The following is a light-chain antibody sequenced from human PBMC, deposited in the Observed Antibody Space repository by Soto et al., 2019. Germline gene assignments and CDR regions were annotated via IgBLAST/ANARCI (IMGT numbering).Light chain of an antibody. V-gene: IGLV3-27*01. CDR2: KDS. Sequence: SYELTQPSSVSVSPGQTARITRSGDVLAKKYARWFQQKPGQAPVLVIYKDSERPSGIPERFSGSSSGTTVTLTISGAQVEDEADYYCYSSADHGLGFGGGTKLTVL. CDR1: VLAKKY. J-gene: IGLJ2*01. CDR3: YSSADHGLG.